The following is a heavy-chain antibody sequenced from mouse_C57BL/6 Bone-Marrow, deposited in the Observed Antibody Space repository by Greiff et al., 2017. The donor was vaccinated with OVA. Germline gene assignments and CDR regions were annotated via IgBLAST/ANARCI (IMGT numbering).Heavy chain of an antibody. CDR2: IDPSDSET. V-gene: IGHV1-52*01. CDR1: GYTFTSYW. Sequence: QVQLQQPGAELVRPGSSVKLSCKASGYTFTSYWMHWVKQRPIQGLEWIGNIDPSDSETHYNQKFKDKATLTVDTSSSTAYMQLSSLTSEDSAVYYCERSVYDDAEDYYAMDYWGQGTSVTVSS. CDR3: ERSVYDDAEDYYAMDY. J-gene: IGHJ4*01. D-gene: IGHD2-4*01.